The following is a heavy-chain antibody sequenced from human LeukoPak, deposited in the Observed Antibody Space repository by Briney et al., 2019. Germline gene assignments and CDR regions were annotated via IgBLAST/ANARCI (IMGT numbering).Heavy chain of an antibody. CDR3: TRASRGYSYGFAEY. CDR2: IYYSGST. D-gene: IGHD5-18*01. CDR1: GGSISSYY. J-gene: IGHJ4*02. V-gene: IGHV4-59*01. Sequence: SETLSLTCTVSGGSISSYYWSWIRQPPGKGLEWIGYIYYSGSTNYNPSLKSRVTISVDTSKNQFSLKLSSVTAADTAVYYCTRASRGYSYGFAEYWGQGTLVTVSS.